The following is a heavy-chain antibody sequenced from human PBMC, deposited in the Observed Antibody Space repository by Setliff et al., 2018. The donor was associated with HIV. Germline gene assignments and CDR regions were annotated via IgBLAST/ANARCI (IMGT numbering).Heavy chain of an antibody. J-gene: IGHJ4*02. CDR3: ARGRASGSANSG. CDR2: INPSDNRT. D-gene: IGHD7-27*01. CDR1: GYTFNNYY. V-gene: IGHV1-46*02. Sequence: ASVKVSCKASGYTFNNYYMHWVRQAPGQGLEWMGIINPSDNRTYYAQKFQGRVTMTRDTSTSIAYMELNSLRSEDTAVYYCARGRASGSANSGWGQGTLVTVPS.